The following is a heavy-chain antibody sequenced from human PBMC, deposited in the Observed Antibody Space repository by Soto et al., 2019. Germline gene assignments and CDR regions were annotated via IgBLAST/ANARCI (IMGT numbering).Heavy chain of an antibody. Sequence: AVKVSCKASGGTFSSYAISWVRQAPGQGLEWMGGIIPIFGTANYAQKFQGRVTITADESTSTAYMELSSLRSEDTAVYYCARVVTPYNWFDPWGQGTLVTVSS. CDR1: GGTFSSYA. CDR2: IIPIFGTA. D-gene: IGHD4-4*01. J-gene: IGHJ5*02. CDR3: ARVVTPYNWFDP. V-gene: IGHV1-69*13.